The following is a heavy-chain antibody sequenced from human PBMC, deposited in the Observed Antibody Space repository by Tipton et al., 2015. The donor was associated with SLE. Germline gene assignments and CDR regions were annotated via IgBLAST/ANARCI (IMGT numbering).Heavy chain of an antibody. V-gene: IGHV3-11*06. CDR2: ISSSSSYT. CDR3: ARVLHSSGYSRYYYYNYGMDV. D-gene: IGHD3-22*01. J-gene: IGHJ6*02. Sequence: SLRLSCAASGFTFSDYYMNWLRQAPGKGLEWVSYISSSSSYTNYADSVKGRFTISRDSAKNSLFLQMNSLRAEDTAVYYCARVLHSSGYSRYYYYNYGMDVWGRGTTVTVSS. CDR1: GFTFSDYY.